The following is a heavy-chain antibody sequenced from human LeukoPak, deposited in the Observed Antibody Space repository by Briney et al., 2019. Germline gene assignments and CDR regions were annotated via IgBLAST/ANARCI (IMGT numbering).Heavy chain of an antibody. CDR3: AKGDGYYYDSGHRAFDI. CDR2: ISGSGGST. V-gene: IGHV3-23*01. CDR1: GFTFSSYA. J-gene: IGHJ3*02. Sequence: GGSLRLSCAASGFTFSSYAMSWVRQAPGKGLEWVSAISGSGGSTYYAGSVKGRFTISRDNSKNTLYLQMNSLRAEDTAVYYCAKGDGYYYDSGHRAFDIWGQGTMVTVSS. D-gene: IGHD3-22*01.